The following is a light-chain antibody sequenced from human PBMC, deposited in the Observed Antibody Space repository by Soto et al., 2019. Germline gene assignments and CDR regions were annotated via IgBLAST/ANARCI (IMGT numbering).Light chain of an antibody. CDR3: SSYTTSSTVV. CDR2: DVS. V-gene: IGLV2-14*01. CDR1: SSDVGGYNY. J-gene: IGLJ2*01. Sequence: QSALTQPASVSGSPGHSITISCTGSSSDVGGYNYVSWYQQHPGKAPKLMINDVSNRPSGVSNRFSGSKSGNTASLTISGLQAEDEADYYCSSYTTSSTVVFGGGTKVTVL.